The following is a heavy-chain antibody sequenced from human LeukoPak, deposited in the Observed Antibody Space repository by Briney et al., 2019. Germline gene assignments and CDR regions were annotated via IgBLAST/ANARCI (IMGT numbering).Heavy chain of an antibody. CDR2: IYYSGST. D-gene: IGHD3-3*01. CDR3: ARDQGTCYDFWSGYYCSGAAFDY. V-gene: IGHV4-39*07. Sequence: PSETLSLTCTVSGGSISSSSHYWGWIRQPPGKGLEWIGSIYYSGSTYYNPSLKSRVTISLDTSRNQFSLKLSSVTAADTAVYYCARDQGTCYDFWSGYYCSGAAFDYWGQGTLVTVSS. CDR1: GGSISSSSHY. J-gene: IGHJ4*02.